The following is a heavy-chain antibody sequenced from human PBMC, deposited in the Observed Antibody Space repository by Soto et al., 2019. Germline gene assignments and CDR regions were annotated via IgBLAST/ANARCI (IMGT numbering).Heavy chain of an antibody. CDR3: TRHRDYCSGGSCYTPDFDY. J-gene: IGHJ4*02. D-gene: IGHD2-15*01. V-gene: IGHV3-73*02. CDR2: IRSKANSYAT. Sequence: EVQLVESGGGLVQPGGSLKLSCAASGFTFSGSAMHWVRQASGKGLEWVGRIRSKANSYATAYAASVKGRFTISRDDSKNTAYLQMNSLKTEDTAVYDCTRHRDYCSGGSCYTPDFDYWGQGTLVTVSS. CDR1: GFTFSGSA.